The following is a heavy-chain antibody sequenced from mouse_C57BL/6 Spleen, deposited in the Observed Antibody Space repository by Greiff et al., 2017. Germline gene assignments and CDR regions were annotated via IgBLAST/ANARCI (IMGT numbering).Heavy chain of an antibody. V-gene: IGHV3-8*01. J-gene: IGHJ2*01. CDR3: ARFTLRSSYYFDC. Sequence: EVQVVVSGPGLAKPSQTLSLTCSVTGYSITSDYWNWIRKFPGTKLEYMGYISYSGSTYYNPSPKSRIPITRDTSKNQYYLQLNSVTTEDTATYYCARFTLRSSYYFDCWGQGTTLTDSS. CDR2: ISYSGST. D-gene: IGHD1-1*01. CDR1: GYSITSDY.